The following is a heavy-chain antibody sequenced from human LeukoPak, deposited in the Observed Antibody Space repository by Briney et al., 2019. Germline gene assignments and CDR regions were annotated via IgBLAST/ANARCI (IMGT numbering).Heavy chain of an antibody. CDR2: INPNSGGA. D-gene: IGHD3-3*01. Sequence: ASVKVSCKASGYTFTGYYMHWVRQAPGQGLVLMGRINPNSGGANYAQKFQGRVTMTRDTSISTAYMELSRLRSDDTAVYYCARQFYDFWSGYYTRGFDYWGQGTLVTVSS. CDR3: ARQFYDFWSGYYTRGFDY. J-gene: IGHJ4*02. V-gene: IGHV1-2*06. CDR1: GYTFTGYY.